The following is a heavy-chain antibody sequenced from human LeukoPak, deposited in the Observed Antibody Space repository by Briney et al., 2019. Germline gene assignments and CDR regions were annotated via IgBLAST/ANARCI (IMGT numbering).Heavy chain of an antibody. Sequence: EASVKVSCKASGYTFTDYYMHWVRQAPGQGLEWIGGITPILGIANYAQDLQGRVTITADKSTNTAYMELSSLRSEDTAVYYCASQDSSGYYLIDYWGQGTLVTVSS. D-gene: IGHD3-22*01. V-gene: IGHV1-69*10. CDR1: GYTFTDYY. CDR2: ITPILGIA. CDR3: ASQDSSGYYLIDY. J-gene: IGHJ4*02.